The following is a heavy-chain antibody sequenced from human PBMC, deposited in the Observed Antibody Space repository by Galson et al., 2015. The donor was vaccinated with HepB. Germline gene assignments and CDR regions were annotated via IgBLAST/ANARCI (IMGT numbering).Heavy chain of an antibody. CDR1: GFTFSRYW. CDR3: ARDGGIDY. J-gene: IGHJ4*02. Sequence: SLRLSCAAAGFTFSRYWMTWVRQAPGKGLEWVGNINQDGSENYYVGSLKDRFTIFRDNAKNSVYLQMHDLKAEDTAVYYCARDGGIDYWGLGTLVTVSS. CDR2: INQDGSEN. V-gene: IGHV3-7*01.